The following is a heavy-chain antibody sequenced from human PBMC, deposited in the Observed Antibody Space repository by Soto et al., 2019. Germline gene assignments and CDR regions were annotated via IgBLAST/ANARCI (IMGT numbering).Heavy chain of an antibody. CDR1: GYTFTGYY. CDR2: INPNSGGT. CDR3: ARDRTPTIFGVVTPTYDAFDI. V-gene: IGHV1-2*04. J-gene: IGHJ3*02. D-gene: IGHD3-3*01. Sequence: ASVKVSCKASGYTFTGYYMHWARQAPGQGLEWMGWINPNSGGTNYAQKFQGWVTMTRDTSISTAYMELSRLRSDDTAVYYCARDRTPTIFGVVTPTYDAFDIWGQGTMVTVSS.